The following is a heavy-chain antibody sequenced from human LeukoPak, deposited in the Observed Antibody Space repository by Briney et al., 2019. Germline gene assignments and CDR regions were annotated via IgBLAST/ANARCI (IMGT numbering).Heavy chain of an antibody. V-gene: IGHV3-66*04. CDR3: ARHFGVITKGVYYYYYGMDA. CDR1: GFTVSTNY. J-gene: IGHJ6*02. D-gene: IGHD3-3*01. CDR2: IYSGGST. Sequence: GGSLRLSCAASGFTVSTNYMSWVRQAPGEGLEWVSVIYSGGSTYYADSVKGRFTISRDNSKNTLYLQMNSLRAEDTAVYYCARHFGVITKGVYYYYYGMDAWGQGTTVTVSS.